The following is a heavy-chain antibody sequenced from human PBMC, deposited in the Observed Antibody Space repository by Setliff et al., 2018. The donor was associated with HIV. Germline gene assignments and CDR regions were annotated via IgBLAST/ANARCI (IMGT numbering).Heavy chain of an antibody. CDR1: GYSIRSGYC. J-gene: IGHJ4*02. V-gene: IGHV4-38-2*01. Sequence: SETLSLTCAVSGYSIRSGYCWGWIRQSSGKGLEWIGTMFRTGTSYYNPSLTSRVTISQDTSKNQFSLELTSVTAADTAVYYCATVDGTRYLDYWGQGKLVTVSS. CDR2: MFRTGTS. CDR3: ATVDGTRYLDY. D-gene: IGHD1-1*01.